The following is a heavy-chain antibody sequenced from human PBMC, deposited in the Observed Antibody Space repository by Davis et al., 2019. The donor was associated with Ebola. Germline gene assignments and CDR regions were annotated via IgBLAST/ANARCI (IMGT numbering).Heavy chain of an antibody. CDR2: LNPEGIET. CDR3: ARDPLAGAFDI. Sequence: GGSLRLSCVASGFTFRNYWMTWVRQASGKGLECVAILNPEGIETYYVDSVKGRFTISRDNAKNSLYLQMNSLRVEGTATYYCARDPLAGAFDIWGQGTMVTVSS. CDR1: GFTFRNYW. J-gene: IGHJ3*02. V-gene: IGHV3-7*03.